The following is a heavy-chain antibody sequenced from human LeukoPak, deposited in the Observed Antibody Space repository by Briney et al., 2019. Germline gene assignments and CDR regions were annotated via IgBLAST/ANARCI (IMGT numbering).Heavy chain of an antibody. D-gene: IGHD3-3*01. Sequence: ESVKGRFTISRDNSKNTLYLQLNGLRAEDTAVYYCARPSGSVTIFGVVDYFDYWGQGSLVTVSS. V-gene: IGHV3-30*01. CDR3: ARPSGSVTIFGVVDYFDY. J-gene: IGHJ4*02.